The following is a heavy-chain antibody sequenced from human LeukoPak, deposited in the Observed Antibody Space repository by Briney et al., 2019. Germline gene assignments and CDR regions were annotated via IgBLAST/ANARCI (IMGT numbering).Heavy chain of an antibody. J-gene: IGHJ4*02. Sequence: PSETLSLTCTVSGGSISSYYWSWIRQPPGKGLEWIGYIYYSGSTNYNPSLKSRVTISVDTSKNQFSLKPSSVTAADTAVYYCARVLKNYYDSSGYCDYWGQGTLVTVSS. CDR3: ARVLKNYYDSSGYCDY. CDR2: IYYSGST. D-gene: IGHD3-22*01. CDR1: GGSISSYY. V-gene: IGHV4-59*01.